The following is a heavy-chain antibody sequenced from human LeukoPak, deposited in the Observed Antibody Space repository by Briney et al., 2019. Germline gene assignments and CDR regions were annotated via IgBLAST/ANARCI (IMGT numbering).Heavy chain of an antibody. CDR2: ISSSSSFI. CDR1: GFTFSRYS. CDR3: ARDPPLGYCCSSSCPHLDY. Sequence: GGSLRLSCAASGFTFSRYSMNCVRQAPGKGREWVSSISSSSSFIYYADSVKGRFTISRDNAKNSLYLQMNSLRAEDTAVYYCARDPPLGYCCSSSCPHLDYWGQGTLVTVSS. D-gene: IGHD2-2*01. J-gene: IGHJ4*02. V-gene: IGHV3-21*01.